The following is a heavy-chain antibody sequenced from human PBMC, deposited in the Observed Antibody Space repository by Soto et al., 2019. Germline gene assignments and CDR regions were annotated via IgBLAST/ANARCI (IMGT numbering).Heavy chain of an antibody. V-gene: IGHV3-7*01. CDR1: GFTFSSYW. CDR3: ARDQGYYDSSGYPDY. D-gene: IGHD3-22*01. CDR2: IKQDGSEK. J-gene: IGHJ4*02. Sequence: GGSLRLSCAASGFTFSSYWMSWVRQAPGKGLEWVANIKQDGSEKYYADSVKGRFTISRDNSKNTLYLQMNSLRAEDTAVYYCARDQGYYDSSGYPDYWGQGTLVTVSS.